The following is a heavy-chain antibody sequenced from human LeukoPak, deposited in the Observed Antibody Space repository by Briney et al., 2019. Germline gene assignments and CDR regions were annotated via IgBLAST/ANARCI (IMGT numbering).Heavy chain of an antibody. CDR3: ARPYYYDSRIDP. J-gene: IGHJ5*02. Sequence: PSETLSLTRTVSGGSISSGDYYWSWIRQPPGKGLEWIAYMYYSGSTYYNPSLKSRVTMSAGTSKNQLSLKLSSVTAADTAVYYCARPYYYDSRIDPRGQGILVTVSS. V-gene: IGHV4-30-4*01. D-gene: IGHD3-22*01. CDR2: MYYSGST. CDR1: GGSISSGDYY.